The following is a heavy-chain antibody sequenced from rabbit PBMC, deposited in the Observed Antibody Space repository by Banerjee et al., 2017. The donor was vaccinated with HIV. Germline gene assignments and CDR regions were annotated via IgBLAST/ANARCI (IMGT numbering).Heavy chain of an antibody. CDR2: IYAGGSDST. CDR3: SSARYAGSAFPWYFNL. Sequence: QSLVESGGGLVEHGASLPLTCTASGFSVSNSYWIYWVRQAPGKGLEWIACIYAGGSDSTYYASWAKGRFTISKTSSSTVTLQMTSLTPAATATYFCSSARYAGSAFPWYFNLWGPGTLVTVS. V-gene: IGHV1S40*01. D-gene: IGHD4-2*01. CDR1: GFSVSNSYW. J-gene: IGHJ4*01.